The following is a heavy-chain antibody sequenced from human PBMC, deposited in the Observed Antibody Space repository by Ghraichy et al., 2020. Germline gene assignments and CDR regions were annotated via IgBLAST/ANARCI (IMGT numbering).Heavy chain of an antibody. CDR2: ISGSGGST. Sequence: GGSLRLSCAASGFTFSSYAMSWVRQAPGKGLEWVSAISGSGGSTYYADSVKGRFTISRDNSKNTLYLQMNSLRAEDTAVYYCSFWSPHYRYAFDIWGQGKMVTVSS. CDR1: GFTFSSYA. D-gene: IGHD3-3*01. V-gene: IGHV3-23*01. J-gene: IGHJ3*02. CDR3: SFWSPHYRYAFDI.